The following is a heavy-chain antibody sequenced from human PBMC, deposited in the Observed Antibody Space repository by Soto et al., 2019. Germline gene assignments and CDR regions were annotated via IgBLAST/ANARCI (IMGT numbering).Heavy chain of an antibody. V-gene: IGHV5-51*01. Sequence: PGESLKISCKGSGYSFTSYWIGWVRQMPGKGLEWMGIIYPGDSDTRYSPSFQGQVTISADKSISTAYLQWSSLKASDTAMYYCARPLAPEILGVRGEDYYYGMDVWGQGTTVTVSS. CDR3: ARPLAPEILGVRGEDYYYGMDV. CDR1: GYSFTSYW. J-gene: IGHJ6*02. D-gene: IGHD3-10*01. CDR2: IYPGDSDT.